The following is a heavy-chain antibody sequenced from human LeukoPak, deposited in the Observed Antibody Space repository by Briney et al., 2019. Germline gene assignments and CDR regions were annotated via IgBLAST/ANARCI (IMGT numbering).Heavy chain of an antibody. CDR2: TSYDGSNK. CDR1: GFTFSSYA. D-gene: IGHD1-1*01. J-gene: IGHJ4*02. CDR3: ARDGLRYNWNDFDY. V-gene: IGHV3-30-3*01. Sequence: HPGGSLRLSCAASGFTFSSYAMHWVRQAPGKGLEWVAVTSYDGSNKYYADSVKGRFTISRDSSKNTLYLQMNSLRAEDTAVYYCARDGLRYNWNDFDYWGQGTLVTVSS.